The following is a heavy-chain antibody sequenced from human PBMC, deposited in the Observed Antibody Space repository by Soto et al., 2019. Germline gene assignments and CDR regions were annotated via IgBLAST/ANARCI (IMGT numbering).Heavy chain of an antibody. CDR1: GFTFNSYW. D-gene: IGHD6-6*01. CDR3: ARGYSASSIYFDC. V-gene: IGHV3-74*01. J-gene: IGHJ4*02. Sequence: PGGSLRLSCAASGFTFNSYWMHWVRQAPGKGLVWVSRINSDGSSTSYADSVRGRFTISRDNSKKTLYLQMNTLSAEDTAVYYCARGYSASSIYFDCWGQGTLVTVSS. CDR2: INSDGSST.